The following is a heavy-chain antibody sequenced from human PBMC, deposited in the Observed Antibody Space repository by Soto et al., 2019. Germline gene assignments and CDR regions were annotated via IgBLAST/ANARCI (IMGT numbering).Heavy chain of an antibody. CDR1: AGTFSSYA. Sequence: QVQLVQSGAEVKKPGSSVKVSCKASAGTFSSYAISWVRQAPGQGLEWMGGIIPIFCTANYAQKFQGRVTITADKSTTTAYVELGSLRSEDTAVYYCARNMAVVVADTEGDAFAIWGNRTMVTVSS. D-gene: IGHD2-15*01. J-gene: IGHJ3*02. CDR3: ARNMAVVVADTEGDAFAI. V-gene: IGHV1-69*14. CDR2: IIPIFCTA.